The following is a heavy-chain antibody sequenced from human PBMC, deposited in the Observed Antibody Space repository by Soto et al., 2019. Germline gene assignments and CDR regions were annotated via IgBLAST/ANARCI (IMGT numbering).Heavy chain of an antibody. V-gene: IGHV3-7*01. CDR1: GFTFSRHW. CDR3: ARDGGQLEDYFDY. CDR2: INGDGSDK. Sequence: AGGSLRLSCAASGFTFSRHWMSWLRQAPGKGLEWVANINGDGSDKYYVDSVKGRFTISRDNAKNSLYLQMSSLRVEDTAVYYCARDGGQLEDYFDYWGQGTTVTVSS. J-gene: IGHJ4*02. D-gene: IGHD6-6*01.